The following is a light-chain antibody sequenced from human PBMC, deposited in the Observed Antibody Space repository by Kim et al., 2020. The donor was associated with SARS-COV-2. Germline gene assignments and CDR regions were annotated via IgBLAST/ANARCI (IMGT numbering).Light chain of an antibody. CDR2: KIS. V-gene: IGKV2-24*01. CDR1: QGLVHSDGDTY. Sequence: DIVMTQTPLSSPVTLGKPASISCRSSQGLVHSDGDTYLNWLQQRPGQSPRLLIYKISKRFSGVPDRFSGSGAGTDFTLKISRVEAEDVGVYYCMQSTQFPWTFGQGTKVDIK. CDR3: MQSTQFPWT. J-gene: IGKJ1*01.